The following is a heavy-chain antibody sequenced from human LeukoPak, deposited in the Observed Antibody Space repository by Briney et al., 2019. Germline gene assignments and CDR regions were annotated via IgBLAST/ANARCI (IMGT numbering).Heavy chain of an antibody. J-gene: IGHJ3*02. D-gene: IGHD3/OR15-3a*01. CDR1: GYTFTAYY. CDR3: ARKVDFLDVLDI. Sequence: ASVKVSCKASGYTFTAYYMHWVRQAPGQGLEWVGWMNPNSGGTNYAQKFEGRVTMTRDTSISTAYMELSRLRSDDTAVYYCARKVDFLDVLDIWGQGTMVTVSS. V-gene: IGHV1-2*02. CDR2: MNPNSGGT.